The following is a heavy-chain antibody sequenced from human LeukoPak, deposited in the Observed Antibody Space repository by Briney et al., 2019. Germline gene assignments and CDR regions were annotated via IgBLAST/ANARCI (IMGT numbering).Heavy chain of an antibody. V-gene: IGHV5-51*01. J-gene: IGHJ4*02. CDR1: GYTFTTYW. CDR2: IYPGDSDP. D-gene: IGHD6-13*01. CDR3: VRHRLGSSWFGFDY. Sequence: GESLKISCKGSGYTFTTYWIGWVRQMPGKGLEWMGIIYPGDSDPRYSPSFQGQVTISADTSISTAYLQWSSLKASDSAMYYWVRHRLGSSWFGFDYWGQGTLVTVSS.